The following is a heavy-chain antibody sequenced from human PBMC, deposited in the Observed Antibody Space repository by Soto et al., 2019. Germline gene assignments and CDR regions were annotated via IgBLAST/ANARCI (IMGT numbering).Heavy chain of an antibody. CDR1: GYSFTRHD. CDR2: MNPNSGNA. V-gene: IGHV1-8*01. CDR3: ARGAYNDYSHWFDP. J-gene: IGHJ5*02. Sequence: QVQLVQSGAEVRKPGASVRVSCKATGYSFTRHDINWLRQAAGQGLEWMGWMNPNSGNAVYAQKFPGRVTMTSNTSITTAYIEVTSLKSEDTAVYFCARGAYNDYSHWFDPWGQGTLVTVSS. D-gene: IGHD4-4*01.